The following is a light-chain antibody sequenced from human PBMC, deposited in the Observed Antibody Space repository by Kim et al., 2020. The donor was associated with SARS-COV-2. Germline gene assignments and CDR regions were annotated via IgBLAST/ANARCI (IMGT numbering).Light chain of an antibody. J-gene: IGKJ2*03. CDR2: DAS. CDR1: QSISSA. Sequence: LSASVGDRVTITCRTSQSISSALAWYQQKPGKAPNLLIYDASRLESGVPSRFSGSGYGTDFTLTISSLQPEDFATYYCQQFSSYPRFGQGTKLEI. CDR3: QQFSSYPR. V-gene: IGKV1-13*02.